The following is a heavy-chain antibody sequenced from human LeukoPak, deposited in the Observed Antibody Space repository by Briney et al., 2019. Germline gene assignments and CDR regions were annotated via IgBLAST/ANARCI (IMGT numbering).Heavy chain of an antibody. D-gene: IGHD2-15*01. CDR1: GYTLTELS. CDR3: ARSAYCSGGACYSKTFDY. J-gene: IGHJ4*02. Sequence: SCKVSGYTLTELSMHWVRQAPGKELEWVALIRFDGTNKYYADSVRGRFTISRDNSKNTLSLQMSSLRAEDTAVYYCARSAYCSGGACYSKTFDYWGQGTLVTVSS. V-gene: IGHV3-30*02. CDR2: IRFDGTNK.